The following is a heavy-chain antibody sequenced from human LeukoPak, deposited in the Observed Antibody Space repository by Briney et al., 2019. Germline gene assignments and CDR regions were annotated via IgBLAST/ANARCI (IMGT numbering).Heavy chain of an antibody. J-gene: IGHJ5*02. Sequence: SSETLSLTCAVYGGSFSGYYWSWIRQPPGKGLEWIGEINHSGSTNYNPSLKSRVTISVDTFKNQFSLKLSSVTAADTAVYYCARGMVRRSVRFDPWGQGTLVTVSS. CDR3: ARGMVRRSVRFDP. D-gene: IGHD3-10*01. V-gene: IGHV4-34*01. CDR2: INHSGST. CDR1: GGSFSGYY.